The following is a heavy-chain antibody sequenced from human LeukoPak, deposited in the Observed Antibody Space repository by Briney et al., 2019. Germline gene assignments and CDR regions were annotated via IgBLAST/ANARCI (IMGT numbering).Heavy chain of an antibody. V-gene: IGHV1-18*01. Sequence: GASVKVSCKASGGTFSSYAISWVRQAPGQGLEWMGWISAYNGNTNYAQKLQGRVTMTTDTSTSTAYMELRSLRSDDTAVYYCARVSGDYPDYWGQGTLVTVSS. CDR3: ARVSGDYPDY. D-gene: IGHD3-10*01. CDR2: ISAYNGNT. J-gene: IGHJ4*02. CDR1: GGTFSSYA.